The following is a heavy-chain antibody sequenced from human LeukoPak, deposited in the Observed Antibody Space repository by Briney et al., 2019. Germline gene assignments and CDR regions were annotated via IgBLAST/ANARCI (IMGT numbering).Heavy chain of an antibody. V-gene: IGHV4-39*01. J-gene: IGHJ4*02. CDR1: GDSISTSNYY. CDR3: ARSDYYDYRQIDF. Sequence: SETLSLTCTVSGDSISTSNYYWGWIRQSQGKGLEWLGSIYYNGITHYNPSLKRRVTIYVDTSRNQFSLHVFSVTAADTAVFYCARSDYYDYRQIDFWGQGTLVTVSS. D-gene: IGHD3-22*01. CDR2: IYYNGIT.